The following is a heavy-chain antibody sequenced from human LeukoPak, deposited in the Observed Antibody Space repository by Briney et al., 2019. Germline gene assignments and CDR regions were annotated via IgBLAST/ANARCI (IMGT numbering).Heavy chain of an antibody. V-gene: IGHV1-69*13. Sequence: SVKVSCKASEYIFTGYYMHWVRQAPGQGLEWMGGIIPIFGTANYAQKFQGRVTITADESTSTAYMELSSLRSEDTAVYYCASGHWAYNWMSNWFDPWGQGTLVTVSS. D-gene: IGHD1-20*01. CDR2: IIPIFGTA. J-gene: IGHJ5*02. CDR3: ASGHWAYNWMSNWFDP. CDR1: EYIFTGYY.